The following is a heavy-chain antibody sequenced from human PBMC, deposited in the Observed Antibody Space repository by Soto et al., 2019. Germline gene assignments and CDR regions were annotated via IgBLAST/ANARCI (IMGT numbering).Heavy chain of an antibody. CDR3: ARDLKRYYDSSGYGYYYYGMDA. D-gene: IGHD3-22*01. V-gene: IGHV1-69*13. Sequence: GASVKVSCKASGGTFSSYAISWVRQAPGQGLEWMGGIIPIFGTANYAQKFQGRVTITADESTTTAYMELSSLRSEDTAVYYCARDLKRYYDSSGYGYYYYGMDAWGQGTTVTVSS. J-gene: IGHJ6*02. CDR2: IIPIFGTA. CDR1: GGTFSSYA.